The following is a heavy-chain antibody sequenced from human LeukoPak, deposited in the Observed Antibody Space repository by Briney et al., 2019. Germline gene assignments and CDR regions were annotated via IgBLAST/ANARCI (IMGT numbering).Heavy chain of an antibody. CDR3: ARVTGIAEGLYFDY. V-gene: IGHV1-8*01. J-gene: IGHJ4*02. CDR2: MNPNSGNT. D-gene: IGHD6-13*01. CDR1: GYTFTSYD. Sequence: GASVKVSCKASGYTFTSYDINWVRQATGQGLEWMGWMNPNSGNTGYAQKFQGRVTMTRNTSISTAYMELSSLRSEDTAVYYCARVTGIAEGLYFDYWGQGTLVTVSS.